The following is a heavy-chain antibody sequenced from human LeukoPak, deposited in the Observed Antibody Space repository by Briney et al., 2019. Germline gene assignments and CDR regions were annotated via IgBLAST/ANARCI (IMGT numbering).Heavy chain of an antibody. J-gene: IGHJ4*02. V-gene: IGHV3-7*01. Sequence: GGSLRLSCAASGFTFSSYWMSWVRQAPGKGLEWVANIKQDGSEKYHVDSVKGRFTISRDNATNSLYLQMNSLRAEDTAVYYCARDRPASSPRQGRFDYWGQGTLVTVSS. CDR3: ARDRPASSPRQGRFDY. D-gene: IGHD6-6*01. CDR1: GFTFSSYW. CDR2: IKQDGSEK.